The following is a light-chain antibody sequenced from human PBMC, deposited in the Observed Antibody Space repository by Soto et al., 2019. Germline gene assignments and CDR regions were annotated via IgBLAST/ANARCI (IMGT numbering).Light chain of an antibody. CDR2: EVS. Sequence: QSALAQPPSASGSPGQSVTITCTGTNSDVGTYNYVSWYQHHPGKAPKFMIYEVSKRPLGVPDRFSGSKSGNTASLTVSGLQAEDEADYYCSSYAGSNNLVFGGGTKLIVL. J-gene: IGLJ2*01. V-gene: IGLV2-8*01. CDR3: SSYAGSNNLV. CDR1: NSDVGTYNY.